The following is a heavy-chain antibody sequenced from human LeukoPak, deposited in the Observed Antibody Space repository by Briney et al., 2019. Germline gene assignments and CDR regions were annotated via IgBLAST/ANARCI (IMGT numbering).Heavy chain of an antibody. CDR3: ARQEKKSTIFGVVTPNNWFDP. Sequence: GESLQISCKTSGYSFTIYWIGWVRQMPGKGLELMGIISPGDSDIRYSPSFQGQVTISADKSINTAYLQWSSLKASDTAMYYCARQEKKSTIFGVVTPNNWFDPWGQGTLVTVSS. J-gene: IGHJ5*02. V-gene: IGHV5-51*01. CDR1: GYSFTIYW. CDR2: ISPGDSDI. D-gene: IGHD3-3*01.